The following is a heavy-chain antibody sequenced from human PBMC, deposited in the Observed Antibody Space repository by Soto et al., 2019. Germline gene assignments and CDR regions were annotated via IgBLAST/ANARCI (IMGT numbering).Heavy chain of an antibody. J-gene: IGHJ4*02. CDR3: ARAKYVLRYFDWHFDY. CDR1: GFTFSSYA. Sequence: GGSLRLSCAASGFTFSSYAMHWFRQAPGKGREWLAVISYEGSNKYYADSVQVRFTMSRAYSKNTLYLQLTSMRAEDTAVYYFARAKYVLRYFDWHFDYWGQGTLVTVYS. D-gene: IGHD3-9*01. CDR2: ISYEGSNK. V-gene: IGHV3-30-3*01.